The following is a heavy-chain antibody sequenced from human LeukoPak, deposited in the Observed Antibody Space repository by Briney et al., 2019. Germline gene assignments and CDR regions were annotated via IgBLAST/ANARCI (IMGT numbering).Heavy chain of an antibody. J-gene: IGHJ4*02. V-gene: IGHV4-39*01. CDR2: IYYSGST. Sequence: TSSETLSLTCTVSGGSISSSSYYWGWIRQPPGKGLEWIGSIYYSGSTYYNPSLKSRVTISVDTSKNQFSLKLSSVTAADTAVYYCARQAYSSSWYYFDYWGQGTLVTVSS. CDR3: ARQAYSSSWYYFDY. D-gene: IGHD6-13*01. CDR1: GGSISSSSYY.